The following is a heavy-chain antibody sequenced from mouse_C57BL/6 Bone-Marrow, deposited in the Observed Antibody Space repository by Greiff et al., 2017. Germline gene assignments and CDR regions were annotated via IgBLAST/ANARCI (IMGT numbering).Heavy chain of an antibody. V-gene: IGHV1-81*01. J-gene: IGHJ3*01. D-gene: IGHD2-5*01. CDR3: ARSYSNYFWFAY. Sequence: QVQLQQSGAELARPGASVKLSCKASCYTFTSYGISWVKQRTGQGLEWIGEIYPRSGNTYYNEKFKGKATLTADKSSSTAYMELRSLTSEDSAVYFCARSYSNYFWFAYWGQGTLVTVSA. CDR1: CYTFTSYG. CDR2: IYPRSGNT.